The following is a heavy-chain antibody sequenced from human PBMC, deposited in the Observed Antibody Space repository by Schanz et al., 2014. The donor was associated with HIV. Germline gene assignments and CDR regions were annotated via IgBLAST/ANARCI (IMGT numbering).Heavy chain of an antibody. J-gene: IGHJ6*02. CDR2: IWYDGKNR. CDR1: GFTFSGYG. D-gene: IGHD5-18*01. Sequence: QVQLVESGGGVVQPGRSLRLSCAVSGFTFSGYGMHWVRQAPGKGLEWVAVIWYDGKNRDYADSVKGRFTISRDNSKNTLYLQMNSLRVEDTAVYYCARHPVTDYYYGMDVWGQGTTVTVSS. V-gene: IGHV3-33*01. CDR3: ARHPVTDYYYGMDV.